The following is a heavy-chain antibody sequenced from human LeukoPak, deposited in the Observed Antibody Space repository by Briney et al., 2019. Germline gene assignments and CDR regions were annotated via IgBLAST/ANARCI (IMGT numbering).Heavy chain of an antibody. CDR2: ISGSGGST. D-gene: IGHD2-2*01. CDR3: AKDGTCSSTSCYPTGFDP. V-gene: IGHV3-23*01. Sequence: GGSLRLSCAASGFTFSDHYMDWVRQAPGKGLEWVSAISGSGGSTYYADSVKGRFTISRDNSKNTLYLQMNSLRAEDTAVYYCAKDGTCSSTSCYPTGFDPWGQGTLVTVSS. CDR1: GFTFSDHY. J-gene: IGHJ5*02.